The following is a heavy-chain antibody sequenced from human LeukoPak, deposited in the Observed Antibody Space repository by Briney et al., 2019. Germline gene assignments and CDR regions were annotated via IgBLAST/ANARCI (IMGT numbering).Heavy chain of an antibody. V-gene: IGHV3-48*01. CDR2: ISSSSSTL. CDR1: GFTFSSYS. CDR3: ARDREDGQQLVQGY. J-gene: IGHJ4*02. D-gene: IGHD6-13*01. Sequence: GGSLRLSCAASGFTFSSYSMNWVRQAPGKGLEWVSYISSSSSTLYYADSVKGRFTISRDNAKNSLYLQMNSLRAEDTAVYYCARDREDGQQLVQGYWGQGTLVTVSS.